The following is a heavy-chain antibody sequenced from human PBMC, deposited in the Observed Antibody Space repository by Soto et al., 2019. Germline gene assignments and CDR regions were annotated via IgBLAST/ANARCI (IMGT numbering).Heavy chain of an antibody. J-gene: IGHJ3*01. Sequence: QVQLQESGPGLVKPSQTLSLNCSVSGDSINNADYYWSWIRQHAGQGLEWIGYIYYSGTTYYNPSLKGRVTISMDTSKNQFSLEMSSVTAADTAVYYCARVRGHGFDFRGQGTMVTVSS. V-gene: IGHV4-31*03. D-gene: IGHD3-10*01. CDR1: GDSINNADYY. CDR2: IYYSGTT. CDR3: ARVRGHGFDF.